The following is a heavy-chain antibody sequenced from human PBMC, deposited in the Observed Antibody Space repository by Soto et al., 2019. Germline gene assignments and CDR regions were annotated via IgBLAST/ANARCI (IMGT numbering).Heavy chain of an antibody. CDR1: GGSFSGYY. D-gene: IGHD2-15*01. V-gene: IGHV4-34*01. CDR3: ARGRGYCSGGSCYPTPYFDY. CDR2: INHSGST. Sequence: SETLSLTCAVYGGSFSGYYWSCIRQPPGKGLEWIGEINHSGSTNYNPSLKSRVTISVDTSKNQFSLKLSSVTAADTAVYYCARGRGYCSGGSCYPTPYFDYWGQGTLVTVSS. J-gene: IGHJ4*02.